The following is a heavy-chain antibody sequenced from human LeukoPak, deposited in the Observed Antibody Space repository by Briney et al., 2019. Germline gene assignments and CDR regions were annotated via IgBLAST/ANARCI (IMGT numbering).Heavy chain of an antibody. CDR3: ARGHSSGNCYDAFDM. CDR1: GFNFSSYW. V-gene: IGHV3-74*01. Sequence: GGSHGLSRAASGFNFSSYWVHWVRQAPGKGLVWVSLIKTDAITTIYADSVKGRFTVSRDHAKNTVDLQLNSLRAEDTAVYFCARGHSSGNCYDAFDMWGQGTKVTVSS. J-gene: IGHJ3*02. CDR2: IKTDAITT. D-gene: IGHD3-22*01.